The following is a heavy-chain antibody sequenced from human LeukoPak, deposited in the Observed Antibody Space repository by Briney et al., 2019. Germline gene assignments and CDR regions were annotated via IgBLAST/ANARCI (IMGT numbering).Heavy chain of an antibody. CDR1: GGSFSGYY. V-gene: IGHV4-34*01. CDR2: INHSGST. J-gene: IGHJ6*02. Sequence: SETLSLTCAVYGGSFSGYYWSWIRQPPGKGLEWIGEINHSGSTNYNPSLKSRVTISVDTSKNQFSLKLSSVTAEDTAVYYCARGRVRGYCSSTSCYYYYGMDVWGQGTTVTVSS. CDR3: ARGRVRGYCSSTSCYYYYGMDV. D-gene: IGHD2-2*01.